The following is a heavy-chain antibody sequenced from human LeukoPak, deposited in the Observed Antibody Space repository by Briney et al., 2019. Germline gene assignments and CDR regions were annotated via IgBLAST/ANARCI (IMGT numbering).Heavy chain of an antibody. CDR2: INHSGST. J-gene: IGHJ4*02. V-gene: IGHV4-34*01. CDR1: GGSFSGYY. Sequence: SETLSLTCAVYGGSFSGYYWSWIRQPPGKGLEWIGEINHSGSTNYNPSLKSRFTISVDTSKNQFSLKLSSVTAADTAVYYCARGGSIWPRKGYFDYWGQGTLVTVSS. CDR3: ARGGSIWPRKGYFDY. D-gene: IGHD2/OR15-2a*01.